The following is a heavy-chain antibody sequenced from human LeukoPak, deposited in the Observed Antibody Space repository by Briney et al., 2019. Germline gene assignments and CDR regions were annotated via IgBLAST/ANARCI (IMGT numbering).Heavy chain of an antibody. V-gene: IGHV3-30*02. CDR1: GFTFSSYA. Sequence: PGGSLRLSCAASGFTFSSYAMHWVRQAPGKGLEWVAFIHYDGSNNYYADSVKGRFTISRDNSKNTLYLQMNSLRAEDTAVYYCARRGSGGREVILHNDYWGQGTLVTVSS. CDR3: ARRGSGGREVILHNDY. CDR2: IHYDGSNN. J-gene: IGHJ4*02. D-gene: IGHD3-10*01.